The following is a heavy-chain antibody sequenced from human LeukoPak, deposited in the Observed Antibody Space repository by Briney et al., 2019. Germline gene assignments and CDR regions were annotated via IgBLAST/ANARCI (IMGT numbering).Heavy chain of an antibody. D-gene: IGHD6-13*01. CDR3: ARDEYSSSGDDY. Sequence: GASVKVSCKASGYTFTDYYMHWVRQAPGQGLEWMGWINPNSGGTNYAQKFQGRVTMTRDTSISTAYMELSRLRSDDTAVYYCARDEYSSSGDDYWGQGTLVTVSS. J-gene: IGHJ4*02. V-gene: IGHV1-2*02. CDR2: INPNSGGT. CDR1: GYTFTDYY.